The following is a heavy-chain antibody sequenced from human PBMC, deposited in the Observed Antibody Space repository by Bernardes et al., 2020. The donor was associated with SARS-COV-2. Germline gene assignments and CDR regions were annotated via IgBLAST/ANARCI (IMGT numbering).Heavy chain of an antibody. CDR2: TSVNNGNT. J-gene: IGHJ6*02. CDR3: ARVASCGGAGCFSIHYFFGMDF. V-gene: IGHV1-18*01. D-gene: IGHD2-15*01. CDR1: GYTFTNYG. Sequence: ASVKVSCKASGYTFTNYGISWVRQAPGQGLEWMGWTSVNNGNTNYAQKLQDRVTMTTDTSSTTSYMELRSLRSDDTAVYYCARVASCGGAGCFSIHYFFGMDFCGQGTTVPVS.